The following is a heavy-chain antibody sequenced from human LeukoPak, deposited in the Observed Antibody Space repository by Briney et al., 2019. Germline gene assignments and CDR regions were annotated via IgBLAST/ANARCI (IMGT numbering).Heavy chain of an antibody. Sequence: SETLSLTCIISGGSISSYYWNWIRQPPGKGLEWIGYISYSGSTNYNPSLKSPVTISVDTSKNHFSLNLSSVTAADTAVYYCARSFMGCGRGYFDYWGQGTLVTVSS. V-gene: IGHV4-59*01. J-gene: IGHJ4*02. CDR1: GGSISSYY. D-gene: IGHD3-3*02. CDR3: ARSFMGCGRGYFDY. CDR2: ISYSGST.